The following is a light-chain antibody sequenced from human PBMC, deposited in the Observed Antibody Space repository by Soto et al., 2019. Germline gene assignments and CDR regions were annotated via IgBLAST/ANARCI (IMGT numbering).Light chain of an antibody. Sequence: DIQMTQSPSTLSASVGDRVIITCRASQTVSNWLAWYQQKPGKAPKLLIYGASILESGVPSRFRFSGSGSGTEFTLTIGSLQPDDFATYYCQQYYSYPWTFGQGTKVELK. V-gene: IGKV1-5*01. CDR2: GAS. CDR1: QTVSNW. CDR3: QQYYSYPWT. J-gene: IGKJ1*01.